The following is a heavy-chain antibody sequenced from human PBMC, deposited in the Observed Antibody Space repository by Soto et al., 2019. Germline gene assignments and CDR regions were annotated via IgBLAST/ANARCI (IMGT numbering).Heavy chain of an antibody. J-gene: IGHJ4*02. D-gene: IGHD2-2*01. CDR3: ARGIGYCSNINCYSSRRLRFDS. CDR1: GGSFSGYY. V-gene: IGHV4-34*01. CDR2: VNHSGTT. Sequence: QVQLQQWGAGLLKPSETLSLTCAVYGGSFSGYYWTWIRQSPEKGLEWIGEVNHSGTTYYNPSLNTRVTISVHTPKNQFSLKMSSVTAADTAVYYCARGIGYCSNINCYSSRRLRFDSWGQGTLVTVSS.